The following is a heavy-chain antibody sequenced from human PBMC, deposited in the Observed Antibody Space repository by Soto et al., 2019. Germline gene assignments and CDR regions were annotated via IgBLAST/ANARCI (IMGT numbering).Heavy chain of an antibody. CDR3: ARGLHLSGDFWNCCYYFDS. Sequence: SQTLSLTSAVSGGSFSDYYWSWIRQSTGKGLEWIGDINHSGGTNYNPSLKSRVAISGDTSRRQFSLRLSSVTAADPAVYYCARGLHLSGDFWNCCYYFDSWGLGTLVTVSS. CDR2: INHSGGT. J-gene: IGHJ4*02. D-gene: IGHD7-27*01. V-gene: IGHV4-34*01. CDR1: GGSFSDYY.